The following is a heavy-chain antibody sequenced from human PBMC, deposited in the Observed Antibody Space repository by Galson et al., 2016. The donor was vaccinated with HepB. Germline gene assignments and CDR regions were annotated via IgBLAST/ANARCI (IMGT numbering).Heavy chain of an antibody. CDR3: ARRVVVVTAKGLDWFDP. J-gene: IGHJ5*02. V-gene: IGHV4-39*01. CDR2: IYHSGTN. D-gene: IGHD2-21*02. CDR1: GGSISSSASISSDDYH. Sequence: ETLSLTCTISGGSISSSASISSDDYHWGWIRQAPGKGPEWIGNIYHSGTNYYNPSLKSRATISVDTSKNQVSLELSSVTAADAAVYYCARRVVVVTAKGLDWFDPWGPGTLVTVSS.